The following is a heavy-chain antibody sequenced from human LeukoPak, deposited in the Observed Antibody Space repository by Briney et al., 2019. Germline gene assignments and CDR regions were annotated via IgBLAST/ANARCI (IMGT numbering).Heavy chain of an antibody. D-gene: IGHD3-10*01. V-gene: IGHV3-53*01. CDR1: GFTVSSNY. Sequence: GGSLRLSCAASGFTVSSNYMSWVRQAQGKGLEWVSVIYSDLSTYYADSVKGRFTISRDNSKNTPYLHMNSLRAEDTAVYYCARVGSPGWGQGTLVTVSS. J-gene: IGHJ4*02. CDR3: ARVGSPG. CDR2: IYSDLST.